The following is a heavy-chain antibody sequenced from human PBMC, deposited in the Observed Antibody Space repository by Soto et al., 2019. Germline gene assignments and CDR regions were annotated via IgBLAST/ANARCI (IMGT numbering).Heavy chain of an antibody. D-gene: IGHD3-22*01. CDR3: AKDQYYYDSSGYGY. CDR2: ISGSGGST. CDR1: GFTFSSYA. V-gene: IGHV3-23*01. Sequence: GGSLRLSCAASGFTFSSYAMSWVRQAPGKGLEWVSAISGSGGSTYYADSVKGRFTISRDNSKNTLYLQMTSLKAEDTAVYYCAKDQYYYDSSGYGYWGQGTLVTVSS. J-gene: IGHJ4*02.